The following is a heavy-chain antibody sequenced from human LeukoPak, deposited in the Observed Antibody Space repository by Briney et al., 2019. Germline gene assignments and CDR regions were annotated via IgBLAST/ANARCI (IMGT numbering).Heavy chain of an antibody. D-gene: IGHD6-13*01. CDR2: IEADGTEK. V-gene: IGHV3-7*04. J-gene: IGHJ4*02. Sequence: GGSLRLSCVASGFTFKNYWMSWVRQAPGKGLEWVANIEADGTEKYYVDSVKGRFTVSRDNARNSLYLQMSSLRVEDTAVYYCARDPAAWDYWGQGTQVTVSS. CDR3: ARDPAAWDY. CDR1: GFTFKNYW.